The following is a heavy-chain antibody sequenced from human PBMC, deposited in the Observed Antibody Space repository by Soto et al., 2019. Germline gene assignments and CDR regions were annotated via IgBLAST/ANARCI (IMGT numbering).Heavy chain of an antibody. Sequence: QVQLVQSGAEVKKPGSSVKVSCKASGGTFSNYAITWVLQAPGQGLEWVTRIIPIFGTTNVAQKFQGRVTVTADESTTTAYMELSGLRSDDTAVYYCAKDGGADGYFGNWLDPWGQGTQVTVSS. CDR2: IIPIFGTT. V-gene: IGHV1-69*15. CDR3: AKDGGADGYFGNWLDP. J-gene: IGHJ5*02. CDR1: GGTFSNYA. D-gene: IGHD5-12*01.